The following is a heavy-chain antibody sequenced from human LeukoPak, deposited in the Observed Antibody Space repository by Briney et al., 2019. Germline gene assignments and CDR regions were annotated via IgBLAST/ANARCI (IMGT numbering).Heavy chain of an antibody. CDR2: ISYDGSNK. D-gene: IGHD4-17*01. Sequence: SGRSLRLSCAASGFTFSSYAMHWVRQAPGKGLEWVAVISYDGSNKYYADSVKGRFTISRDNSKNTLYLQMNSLRAEATSVYYCARDVATVTTRFDYWGQGTLVTVSS. CDR3: ARDVATVTTRFDY. V-gene: IGHV3-30-3*01. CDR1: GFTFSSYA. J-gene: IGHJ4*02.